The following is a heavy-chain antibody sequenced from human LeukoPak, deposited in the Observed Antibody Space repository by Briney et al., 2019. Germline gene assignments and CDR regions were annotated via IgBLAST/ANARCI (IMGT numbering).Heavy chain of an antibody. CDR3: ARVIAVAGSNWFDP. CDR2: IYTSGST. V-gene: IGHV4-61*02. D-gene: IGHD6-19*01. Sequence: PSETLSLTCTVSGGSISSGSYYWSWIRQPAGKGLEWIGRIYTSGSTNYNPSLKSRVTISVDTSKNQFSLKLSSVTAADTAVSFCARVIAVAGSNWFDPWGQGTLVTVSS. CDR1: GGSISSGSYY. J-gene: IGHJ5*02.